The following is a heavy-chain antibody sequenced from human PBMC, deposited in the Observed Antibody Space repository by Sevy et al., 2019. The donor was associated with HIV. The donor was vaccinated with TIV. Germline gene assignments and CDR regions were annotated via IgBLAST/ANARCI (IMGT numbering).Heavy chain of an antibody. CDR3: ARGARDGPIDY. J-gene: IGHJ4*02. V-gene: IGHV4-59*01. D-gene: IGHD6-6*01. CDR1: GGSISSYY. Sequence: SETLSLTCTVSGGSISSYYWSWIRQPPGKGLEWIGYIYYSGSTNYNPSLKSRVTISVDTSKNQFSLKLSSVTAADTAVYYCARGARDGPIDYWGQGTLVTVSS. CDR2: IYYSGST.